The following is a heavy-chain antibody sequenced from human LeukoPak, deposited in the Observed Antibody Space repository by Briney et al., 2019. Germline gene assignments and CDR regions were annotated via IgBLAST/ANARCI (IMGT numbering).Heavy chain of an antibody. CDR2: ISSSSNTI. V-gene: IGHV3-48*01. D-gene: IGHD6-13*01. Sequence: GGSLRLSCAASGFTFSSYNMNWVRQAPGKGLEWVSYISSSSNTIYCADSVKDRFTVSRDNAKNSLYLQMNSLRAKDTAVYYCARFLVNPSSSWPPGGGLRLFDPWGQGTLVTVSS. J-gene: IGHJ5*02. CDR3: ARFLVNPSSSWPPGGGLRLFDP. CDR1: GFTFSSYN.